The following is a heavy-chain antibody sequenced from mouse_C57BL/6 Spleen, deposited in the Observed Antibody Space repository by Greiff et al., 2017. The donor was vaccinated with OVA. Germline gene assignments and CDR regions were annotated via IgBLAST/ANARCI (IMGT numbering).Heavy chain of an antibody. D-gene: IGHD2-5*01. J-gene: IGHJ4*01. CDR2: ISSGGSYT. CDR1: GFTFSSYG. CDR3: ARHPAYYSNYYAMDY. V-gene: IGHV5-6*01. Sequence: DVHLVESGGDLVKPGGSLKLSCAASGFTFSSYGMSWVRQTPDKRLEWVATISSGGSYTYYPDSVKGRFTISRDNAKNTLYLQMSSLKSEDTAMYYCARHPAYYSNYYAMDYWGQGTSVTVSS.